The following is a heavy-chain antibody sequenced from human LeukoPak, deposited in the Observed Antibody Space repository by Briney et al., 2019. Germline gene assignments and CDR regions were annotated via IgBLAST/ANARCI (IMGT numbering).Heavy chain of an antibody. J-gene: IGHJ3*02. D-gene: IGHD6-25*01. CDR2: IYYSGST. CDR1: GGSISSYY. V-gene: IGHV4-59*01. CDR3: ARETAQDAFDI. Sequence: SETLSLTCTASGGSISSYYWSWIRQPPGKGLEWIGYIYYSGSTNYNPSLKSRVTISVDTSKNQFSLKLSSVTAADTAVYYCARETAQDAFDIWGQGTMVTVSS.